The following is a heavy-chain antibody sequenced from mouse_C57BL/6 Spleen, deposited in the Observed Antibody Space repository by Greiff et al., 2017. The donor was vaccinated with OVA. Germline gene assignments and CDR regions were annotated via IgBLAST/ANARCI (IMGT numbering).Heavy chain of an antibody. D-gene: IGHD4-1*01. CDR3: ARQGNWAFDY. CDR2: ISSGGSYT. J-gene: IGHJ2*01. CDR1: GFTFSSYG. Sequence: EVHLVESGGDLVKPGGSLKLSCAASGFTFSSYGMSWVRQTPDKRLEWVATISSGGSYTYYPDSVKGRFTISRDNAKNTLYLQMSSLKSEDTAMYYCARQGNWAFDYWGQGTTLTVSS. V-gene: IGHV5-6*01.